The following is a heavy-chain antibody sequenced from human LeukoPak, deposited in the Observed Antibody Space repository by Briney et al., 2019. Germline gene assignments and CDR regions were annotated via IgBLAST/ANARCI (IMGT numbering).Heavy chain of an antibody. CDR3: ARGQPYYDILTGLGPFDY. J-gene: IGHJ4*02. CDR1: GYTFTSYG. CDR2: ISVYNDYT. V-gene: IGHV1-18*01. Sequence: GASVKVSCKASGYTFTSYGITWVRQAPGQGLEWMGWISVYNDYTNYAQKLQGRVTMTTDTSTSTAYMELRSLRSDDTAVYYCARGQPYYDILTGLGPFDYWGQGTLVTVSS. D-gene: IGHD3-9*01.